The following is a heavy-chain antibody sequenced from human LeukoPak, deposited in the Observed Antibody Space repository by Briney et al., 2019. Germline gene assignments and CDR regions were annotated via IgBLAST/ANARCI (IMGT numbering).Heavy chain of an antibody. CDR3: AKGGIAVVPAAILY. CDR2: IRYDGSNK. CDR1: GFTFSSYG. J-gene: IGHJ4*02. D-gene: IGHD2-2*02. V-gene: IGHV3-30*02. Sequence: PGGSLRLSCAASGFTFSSYGMHWVRQAPGKGLEWVAFIRYDGSNKYYADSVKGRFTISRDNSKNTLYLQMNSLRAEDTAVYYCAKGGIAVVPAAILYWSQGTLVTVSS.